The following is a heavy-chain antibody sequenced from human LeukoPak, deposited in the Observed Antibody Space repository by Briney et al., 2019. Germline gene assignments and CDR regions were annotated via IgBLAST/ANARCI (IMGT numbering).Heavy chain of an antibody. Sequence: GGSLRLSCAASGFTFSSYWMHWVRQAPGKGLVWVSRIKGDGSTTSCADSVKGRFTISRDNAKNTLYLQMNSLRAEDTAVYFCARSDYFDPWGQGTLVTVSS. CDR3: ARSDYFDP. J-gene: IGHJ5*02. CDR2: IKGDGSTT. CDR1: GFTFSSYW. D-gene: IGHD4-11*01. V-gene: IGHV3-74*01.